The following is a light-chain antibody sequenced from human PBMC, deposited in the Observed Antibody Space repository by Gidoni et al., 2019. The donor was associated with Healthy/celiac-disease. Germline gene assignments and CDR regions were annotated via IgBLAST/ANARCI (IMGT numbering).Light chain of an antibody. V-gene: IGLV1-44*01. Sequence: QSVLTQPPSASGTPGQRVPSSCSGSSSNIGSNTVNWYQQLPGTAPKLLIYSNTQRPSGVPDRFSGSKSGTSASLAISGLQSEDEADYYCAAWDDSLNGVVFGGGTKLTVL. J-gene: IGLJ2*01. CDR1: SSNIGSNT. CDR3: AAWDDSLNGVV. CDR2: SNT.